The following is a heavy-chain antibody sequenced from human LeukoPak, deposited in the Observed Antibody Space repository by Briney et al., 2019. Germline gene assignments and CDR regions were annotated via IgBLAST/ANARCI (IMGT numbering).Heavy chain of an antibody. CDR3: ARVEAGYSGFDY. Sequence: HAGGSLRLSCPASGLTFSGFWMTWVRQAPGKGLEWVANIKVDGSEKYYVDSVKGRFSISRDNAKNSLYLQMNSLRAEDTAVYYCARVEAGYSGFDYWGQGTLVTVSS. CDR1: GLTFSGFW. V-gene: IGHV3-7*01. D-gene: IGHD5-12*01. J-gene: IGHJ4*02. CDR2: IKVDGSEK.